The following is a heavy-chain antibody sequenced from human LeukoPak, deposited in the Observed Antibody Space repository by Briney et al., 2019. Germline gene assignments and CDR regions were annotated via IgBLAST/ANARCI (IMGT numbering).Heavy chain of an antibody. D-gene: IGHD3-16*01. Sequence: ASVKVSCKASGYTFTGYYMHWVRQAPGQGLEWMGWISAYNGNTNYAQKLQGRVTMTTDTSTSTAYMELRSLRSDDTAVYYCAREGGMITFGGVSRPFDYWGQGTLVTVSS. CDR2: ISAYNGNT. V-gene: IGHV1-18*04. CDR3: AREGGMITFGGVSRPFDY. CDR1: GYTFTGYY. J-gene: IGHJ4*02.